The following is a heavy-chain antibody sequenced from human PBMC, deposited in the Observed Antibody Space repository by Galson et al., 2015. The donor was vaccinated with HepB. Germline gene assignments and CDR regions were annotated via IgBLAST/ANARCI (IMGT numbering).Heavy chain of an antibody. J-gene: IGHJ3*02. CDR3: ARDPHGYCPTSSCYQGGPHDAFDI. D-gene: IGHD2-2*01. V-gene: IGHV3-21*01. Sequence: SLRLSCAASGFTFSSYSMNWVRQAPGKGLEWVSSISSSSSYIYYADSVKGRFTISRDNAKNMVYLQMNSLRDEDTAVYYCARDPHGYCPTSSCYQGGPHDAFDIWGQGTMVTVSS. CDR1: GFTFSSYS. CDR2: ISSSSSYI.